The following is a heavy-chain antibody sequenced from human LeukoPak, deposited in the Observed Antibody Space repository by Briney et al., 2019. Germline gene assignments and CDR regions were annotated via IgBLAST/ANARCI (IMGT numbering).Heavy chain of an antibody. Sequence: GGSLRLSCSPSGFTLASYSMSWVRQAPGKGLQWVSFISGSGNNVLYADSVKGRFTISRDNAKNSVYLQMNNLRAEDTAVYYCARGYNWSFDYWGQGTLVSVSS. V-gene: IGHV3-48*01. D-gene: IGHD1-20*01. CDR3: ARGYNWSFDY. CDR1: GFTLASYS. J-gene: IGHJ4*02. CDR2: ISGSGNNV.